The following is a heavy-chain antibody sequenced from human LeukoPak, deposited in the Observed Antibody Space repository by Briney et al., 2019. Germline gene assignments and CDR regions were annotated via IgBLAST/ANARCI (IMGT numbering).Heavy chain of an antibody. CDR2: ISWNSGSI. D-gene: IGHD2-2*01. J-gene: IGHJ3*02. CDR1: GFTFDDYA. Sequence: GRSLRLSCAASGFTFDDYAMHWVRQAPGKGLEWVSGISWNSGSIGYADSVKGRFTNSRDNAKNSLYLQMNSLRAEDMALYYCAKDTGHGYCSSTSCSRAFDIWGQGTMVTVSS. CDR3: AKDTGHGYCSSTSCSRAFDI. V-gene: IGHV3-9*03.